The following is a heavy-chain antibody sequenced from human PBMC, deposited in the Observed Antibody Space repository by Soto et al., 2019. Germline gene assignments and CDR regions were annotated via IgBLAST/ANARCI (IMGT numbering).Heavy chain of an antibody. CDR3: ATGAVGGHLAYCTNGVCGTYYYYAMDV. J-gene: IGHJ6*02. Sequence: ASVKVSCKASGGTFSSYAISWVRQAPGQGLEWMGGIIPIFGTANYAQKFQGRVTITADKSTSTAYMELSSLRSEDTAVYYCATGAVGGHLAYCTNGVCGTYYYYAMDVSGQRTTVAVCS. CDR1: GGTFSSYA. CDR2: IIPIFGTA. V-gene: IGHV1-69*06. D-gene: IGHD2-8*01.